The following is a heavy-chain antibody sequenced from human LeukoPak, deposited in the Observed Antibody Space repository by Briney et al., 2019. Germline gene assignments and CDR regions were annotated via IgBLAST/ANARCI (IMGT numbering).Heavy chain of an antibody. J-gene: IGHJ4*02. CDR1: GGSISSYY. D-gene: IGHD1-7*01. Sequence: PSVTLSLTCTVSGGSISSYYWSWIRQPPGKGLEWIGYIYYSGSTNYNPSLKSRVTISVDTSKNQFSLKLSSVTAADTAVYYCARSITGTPIDYWGQGTLVTVSS. CDR3: ARSITGTPIDY. V-gene: IGHV4-59*01. CDR2: IYYSGST.